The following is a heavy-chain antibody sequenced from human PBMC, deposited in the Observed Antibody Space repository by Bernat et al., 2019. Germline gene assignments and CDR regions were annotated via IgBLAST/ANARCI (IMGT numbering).Heavy chain of an antibody. CDR3: AREPSFSVTTTP. V-gene: IGHV3-74*01. D-gene: IGHD4-17*01. Sequence: EVQLVESGGGLVQPGGSLRLSCAVSGLTFGSHWMHWVRQAPGEGLVWVSRINSDGSSTSYADSVKGRFTISRDNAKNTLYPQMNSLRAEDTAVYYCAREPSFSVTTTPWGQGTLVTVSS. CDR1: GLTFGSHW. J-gene: IGHJ5*02. CDR2: INSDGSST.